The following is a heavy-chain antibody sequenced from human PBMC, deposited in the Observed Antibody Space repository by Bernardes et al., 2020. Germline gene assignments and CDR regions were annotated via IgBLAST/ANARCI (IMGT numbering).Heavy chain of an antibody. J-gene: IGHJ6*03. V-gene: IGHV3-21*01. CDR3: AIYRGATAMADIYYDMDV. CDR2: ISGSSGYI. CDR1: GFTIRTYS. Sequence: GGSLRLSCSASGFTIRTYSMNWVRQAPGKGLEWVSSISGSSGYIYYADSVEGRFTISRDNAKNSLFLQLNSLRAEDTAVYYCAIYRGATAMADIYYDMDVWGKGTTVIVSS. D-gene: IGHD5-18*01.